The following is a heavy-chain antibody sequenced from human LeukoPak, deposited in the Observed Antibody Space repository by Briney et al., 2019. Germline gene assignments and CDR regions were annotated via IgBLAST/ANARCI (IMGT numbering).Heavy chain of an antibody. D-gene: IGHD4-17*01. Sequence: SETLSLTCTVSGGSISSGSYYWSWIRQPAGKGLEWIGRIYTSGSTNYNPSLKSRVTISVDTSKNQFSLKLSSVTAADTAVYYCASLRFRGSLGWDYYYYYMDVWGKGTTVTVSS. J-gene: IGHJ6*03. CDR3: ASLRFRGSLGWDYYYYYMDV. CDR2: IYTSGST. CDR1: GGSISSGSYY. V-gene: IGHV4-61*02.